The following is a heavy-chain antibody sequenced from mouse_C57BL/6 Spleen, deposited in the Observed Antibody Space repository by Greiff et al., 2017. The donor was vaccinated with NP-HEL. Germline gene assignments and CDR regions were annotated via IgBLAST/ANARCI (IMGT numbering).Heavy chain of an antibody. CDR2: ILPGSGST. D-gene: IGHD2-1*01. CDR3: AKRVYYGNWYYAMDY. J-gene: IGHJ4*01. V-gene: IGHV1-9*01. CDR1: GYTFTGYW. Sequence: QVQLQQSGAELMKPGASVKLSCKATGYTFTGYWIEWVKQRPGHGLEWIGEILPGSGSTNYNEKFKGKATFTADTSSNTAYMQLSSLTTEDSAIYDGAKRVYYGNWYYAMDYWGQGTSVTVSS.